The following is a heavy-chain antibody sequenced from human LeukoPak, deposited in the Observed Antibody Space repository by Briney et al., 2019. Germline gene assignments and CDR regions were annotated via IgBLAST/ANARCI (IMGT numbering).Heavy chain of an antibody. CDR3: ARGEGTSFDY. V-gene: IGHV3-66*02. CDR1: GFTVSSNY. Sequence: GGSLRLSRAASGFTVSSNYMSWVRQAPGKGLEWVSVIYSGGSTYYADSVKGRFIISRDNSKNTLYPQMNSLRAEDTAVYYCARGEGTSFDYWGQGTLVTVSS. J-gene: IGHJ4*02. CDR2: IYSGGST. D-gene: IGHD3-10*01.